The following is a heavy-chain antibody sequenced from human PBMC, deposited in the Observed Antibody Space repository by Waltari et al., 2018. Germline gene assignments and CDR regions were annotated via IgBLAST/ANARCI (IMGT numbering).Heavy chain of an antibody. J-gene: IGHJ6*02. Sequence: ELQESGPGLVRPSQTLSLPCTVSGGSISGDDNYWNWIRQTPGKGLEWIGYISYRGTTSHNPALQVRVTISADTSKNQFFMTLTSVTATDTAIYYCSREEQTFDFYGMDVWGPGTTVTVSS. CDR3: SREEQTFDFYGMDV. CDR2: ISYRGTT. CDR1: GGSISGDDNY. D-gene: IGHD1-26*01. V-gene: IGHV4-30-4*08.